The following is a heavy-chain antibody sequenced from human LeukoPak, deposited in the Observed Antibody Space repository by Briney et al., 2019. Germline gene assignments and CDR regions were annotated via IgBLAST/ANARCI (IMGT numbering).Heavy chain of an antibody. Sequence: PSETLSLTCTESGGSISSSPYYWGWIRQPPGKGLERIGSIYYSGTTHYNPSLESRVTISVDTSKNQFSLKLASVTAADTAIYYCAKGAGGFSYYNWFDPWGQGTLVTVSS. V-gene: IGHV4-39*07. D-gene: IGHD5-18*01. CDR1: GGSISSSPYY. CDR2: IYYSGTT. CDR3: AKGAGGFSYYNWFDP. J-gene: IGHJ5*02.